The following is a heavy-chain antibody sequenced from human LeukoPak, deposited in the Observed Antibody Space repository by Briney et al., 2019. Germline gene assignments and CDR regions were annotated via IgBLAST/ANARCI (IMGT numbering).Heavy chain of an antibody. CDR1: GFTCISAA. CDR2: IVFGSGNT. Sequence: SERVSCKASGFTCISAAVQWVRQACGQRLEWIGWIVFGSGNTNYAQKFQERVTITRDMSTSTAYMELSSLRSEDTAVYYCAAKWELLHYFDYWGQGTLVTVSS. CDR3: AAKWELLHYFDY. V-gene: IGHV1-58*01. J-gene: IGHJ4*02. D-gene: IGHD1-26*01.